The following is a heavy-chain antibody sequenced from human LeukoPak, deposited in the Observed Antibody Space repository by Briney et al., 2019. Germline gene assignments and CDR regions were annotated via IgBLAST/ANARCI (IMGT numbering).Heavy chain of an antibody. CDR2: INHSGST. D-gene: IGHD4-11*01. CDR3: ARGVGGTTPLYYYYYMDV. Sequence: SETLSLTCTVSGGSISSYYWSWIRQPPGKGLEWIGEINHSGSTNYNPSLKSRVTISVDTSKNQFSLKLSSVTAADTAVYYCARGVGGTTPLYYYYYMDVWGKGTTVTVSS. CDR1: GGSISSYY. V-gene: IGHV4-34*01. J-gene: IGHJ6*03.